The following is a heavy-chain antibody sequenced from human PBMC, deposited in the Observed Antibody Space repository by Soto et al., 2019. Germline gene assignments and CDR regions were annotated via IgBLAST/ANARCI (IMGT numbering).Heavy chain of an antibody. CDR3: ARHSIYGEFDY. CDR2: IYYSGST. D-gene: IGHD2-21*01. Sequence: SETLSLTCPVSGGSISSYYWSWIRQPPGKGLEWVGYIYYSGSTNYNPSHKSRVSISVDTSKNQFSLKLTSVTATDTAVYYCARHSIYGEFDYWGQGTQVTVSS. CDR1: GGSISSYY. V-gene: IGHV4-59*08. J-gene: IGHJ4*03.